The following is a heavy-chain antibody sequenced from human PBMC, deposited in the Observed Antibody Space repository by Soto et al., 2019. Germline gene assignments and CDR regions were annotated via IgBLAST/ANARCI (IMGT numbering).Heavy chain of an antibody. CDR2: ISSGSSDT. CDR3: ARDLSSCSSARCYSFYYGMDL. D-gene: IGHD2-2*01. V-gene: IGHV3-21*01. J-gene: IGHJ6*02. Sequence: GGSLRLSCEASGFTFSRVSMNWVRQVPGKGLEWVASISSGSSDTWYADSVKGRFIISRDNAQNTLFLRMNSLRAEDTAVYYCARDLSSCSSARCYSFYYGMDLWGQGTTVTVSS. CDR1: GFTFSRVS.